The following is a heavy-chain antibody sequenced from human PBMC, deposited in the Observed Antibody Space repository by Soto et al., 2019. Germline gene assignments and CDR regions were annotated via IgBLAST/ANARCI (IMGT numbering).Heavy chain of an antibody. D-gene: IGHD3-3*01. CDR3: ARYKAITIFGVVIEPYFDY. CDR2: INDSGST. Sequence: SETLSLTCAVYGGSFSGYYWSWIRQTPGKGLEWIGEINDSGSTNHNPSLKSRVTISVDTPKNQFSLKLSSVTAADTAVYYCARYKAITIFGVVIEPYFDYWGQGTLVTGSS. CDR1: GGSFSGYY. J-gene: IGHJ4*02. V-gene: IGHV4-34*01.